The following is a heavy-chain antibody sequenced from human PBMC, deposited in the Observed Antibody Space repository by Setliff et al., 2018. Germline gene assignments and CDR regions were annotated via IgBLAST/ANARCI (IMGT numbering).Heavy chain of an antibody. Sequence: SETLSLTCSVYGESFSNNYWSWIRQTPGKGLEWIGESNHGGSTSYHPSLKSRLTMSVDTSKNQFSLKLTSVTAADTAVYYCAREDWNGNAFDIWGPGTMVTVSS. D-gene: IGHD1-1*01. CDR1: GESFSNNY. J-gene: IGHJ3*02. CDR3: AREDWNGNAFDI. CDR2: SNHGGST. V-gene: IGHV4-34*01.